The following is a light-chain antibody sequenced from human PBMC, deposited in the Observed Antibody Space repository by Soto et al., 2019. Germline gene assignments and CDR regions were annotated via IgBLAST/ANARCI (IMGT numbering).Light chain of an antibody. Sequence: QSALTQPASVSGSPGQSITISCTGTSSDIGASNYKFVSWYQQPPGNAPKLIIFKVRYRPSGVSNRCSGSKSGNTASLAISGLRAEDEDDYYCSSYAVNTPLVIFGGGTKLTVL. V-gene: IGLV2-14*01. CDR3: SSYAVNTPLVI. J-gene: IGLJ2*01. CDR2: KVR. CDR1: SSDIGASNY.